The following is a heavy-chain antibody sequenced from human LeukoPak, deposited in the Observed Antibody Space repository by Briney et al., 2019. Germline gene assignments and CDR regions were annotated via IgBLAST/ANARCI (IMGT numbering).Heavy chain of an antibody. CDR2: ISSSGDST. Sequence: GGSLRLSCAASGFILSDYSMHWIRQAPGKGLEYVSAISSSGDSTYYATSVKGRFTTSRDNSKNTLYLQMGSLRAGDMAVYYCARVGNSGAFDIWGQETMVTVSS. CDR3: ARVGNSGAFDI. J-gene: IGHJ3*02. CDR1: GFILSDYS. D-gene: IGHD3-10*01. V-gene: IGHV3-64*01.